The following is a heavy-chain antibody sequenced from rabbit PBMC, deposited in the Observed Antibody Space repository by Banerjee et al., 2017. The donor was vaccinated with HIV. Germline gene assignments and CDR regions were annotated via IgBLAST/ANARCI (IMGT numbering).Heavy chain of an antibody. V-gene: IGHV1S40*01. CDR2: INTGSGNT. CDR1: GFSFSSNYC. D-gene: IGHD4-2*01. Sequence: QSLEESGGDLVKPGASLTLTCTASGFSFSSNYCICWVRQAPGKGLEWIACINTGSGNTYYASWAKGRFTISKTSSTTVTLQMTSLTAADTATYFCARGGIYAGATHAYYFNLWGPGTLVTVS. J-gene: IGHJ4*01. CDR3: ARGGIYAGATHAYYFNL.